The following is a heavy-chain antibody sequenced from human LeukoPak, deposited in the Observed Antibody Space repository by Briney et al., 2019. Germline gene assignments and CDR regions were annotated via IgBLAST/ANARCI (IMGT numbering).Heavy chain of an antibody. V-gene: IGHV3-9*01. J-gene: IGHJ6*02. CDR2: ISWNSGSI. CDR1: GFTFDDYA. D-gene: IGHD6-19*01. CDR3: ASGHSSGWYGAPAYYYYGMDV. Sequence: GGSLRLSCAASGFTFDDYAMHWVRQAPGKGLEWVSGISWNSGSIGYADSVKGRFTISRDNAKNSLYLQMNSLRAEDTAVYYCASGHSSGWYGAPAYYYYGMDVWGQGTTVTVSS.